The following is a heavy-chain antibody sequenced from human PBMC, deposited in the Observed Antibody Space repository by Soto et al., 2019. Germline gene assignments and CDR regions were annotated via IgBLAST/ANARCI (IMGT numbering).Heavy chain of an antibody. CDR2: IYYSGST. V-gene: IGHV4-31*03. Sequence: PSETLSLTCTVSGGSISSGGYYWSWIRQHPGKGLEWIGYIYYSGSTYYNLSLKSRVTISVDTSKNQFSLKLSSVTAADTAVYYCARTSPVLLWFGESLQGNWFDPWGQGTLVTV. D-gene: IGHD3-10*01. CDR1: GGSISSGGYY. CDR3: ARTSPVLLWFGESLQGNWFDP. J-gene: IGHJ5*02.